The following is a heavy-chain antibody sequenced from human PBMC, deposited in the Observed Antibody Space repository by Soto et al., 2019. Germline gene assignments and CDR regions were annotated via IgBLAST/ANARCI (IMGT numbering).Heavy chain of an antibody. V-gene: IGHV4-34*01. Sequence: ASETLSLTCAVYGGSFSGYYWSWIRQPPGKGLEWIGEINHSGSTNYNPSLKSRVTISVDTSKNQFSLKLSSVTAADTAVYYCARYLARLTMIVVAIDAFDIWGQGTMVTVSS. J-gene: IGHJ3*02. CDR1: GGSFSGYY. CDR3: ARYLARLTMIVVAIDAFDI. D-gene: IGHD3-22*01. CDR2: INHSGST.